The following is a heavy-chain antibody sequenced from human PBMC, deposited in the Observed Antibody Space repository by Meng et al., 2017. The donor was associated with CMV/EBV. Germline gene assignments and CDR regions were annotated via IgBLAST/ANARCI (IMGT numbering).Heavy chain of an antibody. D-gene: IGHD3-22*01. Sequence: SETLSLTCTVSGGSISSYYWSWIRQPPGKGLEWIGYIYYSGSTNYNPSLKSRVTISVDTSKNQFSLKLSSVTAADTAVHYCARSSYYDSSGYYYLGGMDVWGQGTTVTVSS. CDR1: GGSISSYY. CDR3: ARSSYYDSSGYYYLGGMDV. J-gene: IGHJ6*02. V-gene: IGHV4-59*01. CDR2: IYYSGST.